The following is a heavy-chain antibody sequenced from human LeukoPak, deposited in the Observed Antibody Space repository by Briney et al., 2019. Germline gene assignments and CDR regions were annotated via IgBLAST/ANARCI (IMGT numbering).Heavy chain of an antibody. D-gene: IGHD6-13*01. V-gene: IGHV1-2*02. CDR3: ARFDSSSWYYFDY. CDR2: INPNSGDT. Sequence: ASVKVSCKASGYTFTGYYMHWVRQAPGQGLEWMGWINPNSGDTNHAQKFQGRVTMTRDTSTSTVYMELSSLRSEDTAVYYCARFDSSSWYYFDYWGQGTLVTVSS. J-gene: IGHJ4*02. CDR1: GYTFTGYY.